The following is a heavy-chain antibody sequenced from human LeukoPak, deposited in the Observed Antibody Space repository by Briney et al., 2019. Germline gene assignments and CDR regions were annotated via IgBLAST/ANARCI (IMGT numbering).Heavy chain of an antibody. V-gene: IGHV1-69*13. CDR1: GGTFSSYA. CDR2: IIPIFGTA. Sequence: GASVKVSCKASGGTFSSYAISWVRQAPGQGLEWMGGIIPIFGTANYAQKFQGRVTITADESTSTAYMELSSLRSEDTAVYYCASRQSSGWYPLGYWGQGTLVTVSS. CDR3: ASRQSSGWYPLGY. J-gene: IGHJ4*02. D-gene: IGHD6-19*01.